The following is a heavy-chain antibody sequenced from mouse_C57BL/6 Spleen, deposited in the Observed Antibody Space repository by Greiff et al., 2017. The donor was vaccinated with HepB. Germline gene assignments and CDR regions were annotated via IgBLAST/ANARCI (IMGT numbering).Heavy chain of an antibody. Sequence: VHVKQSGAELVKPGASVKLSCTASGFNIKDYYMHWVKQRTEQGLEWIGRIDPEDGETKYAPKFQGKATITADTSSNTAYLQLSSLTSEDTAVYYCASYYGSTHWYFDVWGTGTTVTVSS. V-gene: IGHV14-2*01. CDR3: ASYYGSTHWYFDV. CDR2: IDPEDGET. CDR1: GFNIKDYY. J-gene: IGHJ1*03. D-gene: IGHD1-1*01.